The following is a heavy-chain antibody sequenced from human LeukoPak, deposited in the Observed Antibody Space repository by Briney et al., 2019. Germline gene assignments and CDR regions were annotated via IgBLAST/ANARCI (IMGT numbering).Heavy chain of an antibody. V-gene: IGHV3-23*01. CDR1: GFTFSSYS. J-gene: IGHJ4*02. D-gene: IGHD3-22*01. CDR3: AKDINYDIPFDY. Sequence: PGGSLRLSCAASGFTFSSYSTNWVRQAPGKGLEWVSAISGSGGSTYYADSVKGRFTISRDNSKNTLYLQMNSLRAEDTAVYYCAKDINYDIPFDYWGQGTLVTVSS. CDR2: ISGSGGST.